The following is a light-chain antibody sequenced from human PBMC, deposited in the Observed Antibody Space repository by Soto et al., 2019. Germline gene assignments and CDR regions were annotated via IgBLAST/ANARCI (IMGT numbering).Light chain of an antibody. CDR2: GTS. CDR1: QTISSSY. Sequence: EIVLTQSPGTLSLSPGERATLSCRASQTISSSYLAWYQQKPGQAPRLLIYGTSSRATGIPDRFSGSGSGTDFTLTISRLEPEDFAVYYCQHYGNSPTFGQGTKVDIK. CDR3: QHYGNSPT. J-gene: IGKJ1*01. V-gene: IGKV3-20*01.